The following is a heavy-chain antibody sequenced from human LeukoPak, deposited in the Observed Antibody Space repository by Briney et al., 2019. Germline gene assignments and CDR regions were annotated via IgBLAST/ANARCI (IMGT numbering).Heavy chain of an antibody. CDR2: IYTSGST. CDR3: ARDNLERRSGDAFDI. Sequence: SQTLSLTCTVSGGSISSGSYYWGWIRQPAGKGLEWIVRIYTSGSTNYNPSLKSRVTITVDTSKNQFSLKLSCVTAADTAVYYCARDNLERRSGDAFDIWGQGTVVTVSS. J-gene: IGHJ3*02. D-gene: IGHD1-1*01. V-gene: IGHV4-61*02. CDR1: GGSISSGSYY.